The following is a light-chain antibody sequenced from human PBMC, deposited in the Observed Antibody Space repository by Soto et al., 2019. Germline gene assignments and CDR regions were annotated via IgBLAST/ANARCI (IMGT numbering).Light chain of an antibody. J-gene: IGLJ1*01. V-gene: IGLV2-14*01. CDR2: EVN. CDR1: RTDIGGYNY. Sequence: QSALTQPASVSGSPGQSVTISCTGSRTDIGGYNYVSWYQQHPGKAPKLIIYEVNYRPSGVSNRFSGSKSDNTASLTISGLQAEYEADYYCSSYTSNHTPVFGTGTKLTVL. CDR3: SSYTSNHTPV.